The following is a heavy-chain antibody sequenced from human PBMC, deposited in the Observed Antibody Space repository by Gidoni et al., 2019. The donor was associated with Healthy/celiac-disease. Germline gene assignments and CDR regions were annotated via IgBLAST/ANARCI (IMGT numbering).Heavy chain of an antibody. D-gene: IGHD2-2*01. CDR1: GFTFRSYA. V-gene: IGHV3-64*01. CDR3: ARDGSAAAPDAFDI. J-gene: IGHJ3*02. Sequence: EVQLVESGGGLVQPGGSLRLSCAACGFTFRSYAMHWVRQAPWKGLEYVSSISSHGGSTYYANSVKGRFTISRDNSKITLYLQMGSLRAEDMAVYYCARDGSAAAPDAFDIWGQGTMVTVSS. CDR2: ISSHGGST.